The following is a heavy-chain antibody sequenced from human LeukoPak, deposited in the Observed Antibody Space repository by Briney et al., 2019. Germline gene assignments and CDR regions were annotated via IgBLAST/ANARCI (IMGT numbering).Heavy chain of an antibody. CDR3: ARGTRGFDY. D-gene: IGHD3-10*01. Sequence: GGSLRLSCAATGFTFSSYAMHWVRQAPGKGLEYVSAISSNGGSTYYANSVKGRFTISRDNSKNTLYLQMGSLRAEDMAVYYCARGTRGFDYWGQGTLVTVSS. CDR1: GFTFSSYA. V-gene: IGHV3-64*01. CDR2: ISSNGGST. J-gene: IGHJ4*02.